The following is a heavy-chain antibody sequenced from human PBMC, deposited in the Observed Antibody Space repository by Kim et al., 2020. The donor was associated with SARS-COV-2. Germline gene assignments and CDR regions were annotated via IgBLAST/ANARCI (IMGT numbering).Heavy chain of an antibody. D-gene: IGHD2-15*01. Sequence: SETLSLTCTVSGGSISSYYWSWIRQPPGKGLEWIGYIYYSGSTNYNPSLKSRVTISVDTSKNQFSLKLSSVTAADTAVYYCARGYCSGGSCHHGHYYYG. J-gene: IGHJ6*01. CDR2: IYYSGST. V-gene: IGHV4-59*01. CDR3: ARGYCSGGSCHHGHYYYG. CDR1: GGSISSYY.